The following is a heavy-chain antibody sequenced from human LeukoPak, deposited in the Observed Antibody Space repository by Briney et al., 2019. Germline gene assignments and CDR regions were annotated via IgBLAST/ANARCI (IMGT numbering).Heavy chain of an antibody. CDR1: GYSISSVYY. V-gene: IGHV4-38-2*02. CDR2: IYHSGST. D-gene: IGHD3-22*01. J-gene: IGHJ5*02. CDR3: AKCLGSGYLVGCNWFDP. Sequence: PSETLSLTCTVSGYSISSVYYWGWIRQPPGKGLEWIGSIYHSGSTYYNPSLKSRVTISVDTSKNQFSLKLSSVTAADTAVYYCAKCLGSGYLVGCNWFDPWGQGTLVTVSS.